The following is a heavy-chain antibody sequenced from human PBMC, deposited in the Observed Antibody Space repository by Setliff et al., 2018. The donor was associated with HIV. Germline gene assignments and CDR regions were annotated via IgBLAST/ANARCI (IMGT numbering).Heavy chain of an antibody. CDR2: MKRKDVGDTT. D-gene: IGHD2-15*01. V-gene: IGHV3-72*01. CDR3: GVSGGSSPGY. J-gene: IGHJ4*02. CDR1: GFIFSVHD. Sequence: GGSLRLSCAASGFIFSVHDMDWVRQAPGKGLEWVGRMKRKDVGDTTEYAASVKGRFTVSRDNAKNTHYLQMTSLRPEDTAVYYCGVSGGSSPGYWGPGTLVTVSS.